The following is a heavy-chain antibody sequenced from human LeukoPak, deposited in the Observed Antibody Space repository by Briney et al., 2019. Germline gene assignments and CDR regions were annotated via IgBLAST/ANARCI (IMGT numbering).Heavy chain of an antibody. CDR2: IIPRFGTT. J-gene: IGHJ4*02. CDR1: GGTLSDYA. Sequence: SVKVSCKASGGTLSDYAISWVRQAPGQGLEWMGGIIPRFGTTNYAQRFQGRVTITADESSSTVYMELNSLRSEDTAVFCCARHAYYDFWSGAKFDSWGQGILVTVSS. V-gene: IGHV1-69*13. CDR3: ARHAYYDFWSGAKFDS. D-gene: IGHD3-3*01.